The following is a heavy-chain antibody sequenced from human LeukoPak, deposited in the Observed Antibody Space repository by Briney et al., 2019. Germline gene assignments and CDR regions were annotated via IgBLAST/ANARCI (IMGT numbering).Heavy chain of an antibody. D-gene: IGHD2-21*01. CDR3: ARDPLRGDGYTFDS. J-gene: IGHJ4*02. CDR2: ITSGGTSI. CDR1: GFTFSDYY. Sequence: PGGPLRLSCAASGFTFSDYYMTWIRQAPGKGLEWVSFITSGGTSIYYADSVKGRFTISRDNAKKLLFLQMNSLRAEDTAVYYCARDPLRGDGYTFDSWGQGTLVTVSS. V-gene: IGHV3-11*04.